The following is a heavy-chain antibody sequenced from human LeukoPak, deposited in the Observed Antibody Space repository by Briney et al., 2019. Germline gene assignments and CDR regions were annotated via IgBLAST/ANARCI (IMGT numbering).Heavy chain of an antibody. Sequence: PGRSLRLSCAASGFTFSSYGMHWVRQAPGKGLEWVAVVWYDGSNEYYADSVKGRFTISRDNSKNTLYLQMNSLRAEDTAVYYCAREGGRITLVWGVKASYYYDMDVWGQGTTVTVSS. CDR3: AREGGRITLVWGVKASYYYDMDV. D-gene: IGHD3-10*01. V-gene: IGHV3-33*01. CDR2: VWYDGSNE. CDR1: GFTFSSYG. J-gene: IGHJ6*02.